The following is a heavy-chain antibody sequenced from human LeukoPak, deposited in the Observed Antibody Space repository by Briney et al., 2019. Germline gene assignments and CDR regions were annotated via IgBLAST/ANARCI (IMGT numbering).Heavy chain of an antibody. D-gene: IGHD3-16*01. V-gene: IGHV1-18*01. J-gene: IGHJ4*02. CDR2: ISAFNGNT. Sequence: ASVNVSCKASGYIFTSYGVSWVRQAPGQGLEWMGWISAFNGNTNYAQKFRGRVTMTTEASTSTAYMELRSLRSDDTAFYYCAREPRLARSTFFDYWGQGTLVTVST. CDR3: AREPRLARSTFFDY. CDR1: GYIFTSYG.